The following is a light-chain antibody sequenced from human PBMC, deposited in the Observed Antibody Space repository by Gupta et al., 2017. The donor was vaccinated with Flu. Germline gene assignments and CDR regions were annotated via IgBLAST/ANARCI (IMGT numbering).Light chain of an antibody. V-gene: IGKV2-28*01. Sequence: MVITRSPLSLPVTPGRPASISCRSSQILLHSNGYNYLYWYLQKTGQSPQLLIYLGSIRASVVPDRFSGSGSGTDFTLKSSRVEADDVGVYYCMQARQTPLTFGGGTKVEIK. CDR3: MQARQTPLT. CDR2: LGS. J-gene: IGKJ4*01. CDR1: QILLHSNGYNY.